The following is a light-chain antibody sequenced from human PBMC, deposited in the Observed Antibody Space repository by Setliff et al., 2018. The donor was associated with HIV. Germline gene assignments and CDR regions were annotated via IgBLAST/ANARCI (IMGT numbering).Light chain of an antibody. CDR1: SSGIGGNRY. V-gene: IGLV2-14*01. CDR3: TSYTDSRSWV. CDR2: NVS. J-gene: IGLJ3*02. Sequence: QSVLTQPASVSGSPGQSITISCTGTSSGIGGNRYVSWFRQHPGKAPKLMIYNVSNRPSGISDRFSGSRSGNTASLIISGLQAEDEADYYCTSYTDSRSWVFGGGTK.